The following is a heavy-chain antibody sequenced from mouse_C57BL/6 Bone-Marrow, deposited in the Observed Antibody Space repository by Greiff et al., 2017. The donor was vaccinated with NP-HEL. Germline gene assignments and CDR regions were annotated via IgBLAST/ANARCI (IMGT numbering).Heavy chain of an antibody. CDR3: ARYYYGSRGWYIDV. CDR1: GYTFTSYW. J-gene: IGHJ1*03. CDR2: IDPNSGGT. D-gene: IGHD1-1*01. V-gene: IGHV1-72*01. Sequence: QVQLQQPGADLVKPGASVKLSCKASGYTFTSYWMHWVKQRPGRGLEWIGRIDPNSGGTKFNEKFKTKATLTVDKPSSTAYMQLSSLTSEDSEVYYCARYYYGSRGWYIDVWGTGTTVTVSS.